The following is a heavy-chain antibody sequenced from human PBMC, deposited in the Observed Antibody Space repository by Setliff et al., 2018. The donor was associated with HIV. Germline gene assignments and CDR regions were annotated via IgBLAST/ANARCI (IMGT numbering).Heavy chain of an antibody. CDR1: GGTFSIYA. CDR2: IIPIFGIP. Sequence: SVKVSCKASGGTFSIYAISWVRQAPGQGLEWMGGIIPIFGIPNYAQKFQGRVTITRDTSANTAYMELSSLRSEDTAVYYCARGSCSGCYLSDYWGLGTLVTVSS. J-gene: IGHJ4*02. CDR3: ARGSCSGCYLSDY. V-gene: IGHV1-69*10. D-gene: IGHD6-19*01.